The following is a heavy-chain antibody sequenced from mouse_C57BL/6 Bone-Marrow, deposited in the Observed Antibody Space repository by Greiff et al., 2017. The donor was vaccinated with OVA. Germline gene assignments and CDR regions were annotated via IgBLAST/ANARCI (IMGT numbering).Heavy chain of an antibody. D-gene: IGHD2-4*01. J-gene: IGHJ2*01. Sequence: QVQLQQSGAELARPGASVKLSCKASGYTFTSYGISWVKQRTGQGLEWIGEIYPRSGNTYYNEKFKGKATLTADKSSSTAYMELRSLTSEDSAVYFCARETGIYYDYDGDYWGQGTTLTVSS. CDR1: GYTFTSYG. CDR3: ARETGIYYDYDGDY. CDR2: IYPRSGNT. V-gene: IGHV1-81*01.